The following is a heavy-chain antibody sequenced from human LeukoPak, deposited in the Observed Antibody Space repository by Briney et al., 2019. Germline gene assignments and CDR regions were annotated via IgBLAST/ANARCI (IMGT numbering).Heavy chain of an antibody. J-gene: IGHJ4*02. V-gene: IGHV3-30*18. CDR2: ISYDGSNK. Sequence: GRSLRLSCAASGFTFSSYGMHWVRQAPGKGLEWVAVISYDGSNKYYADSVKGRFTISRDNSKNTLYLQMNSLRAEDTAVYYCAKDRSEYSSGLFDYWGQGTLVTVSS. CDR1: GFTFSSYG. CDR3: AKDRSEYSSGLFDY. D-gene: IGHD6-19*01.